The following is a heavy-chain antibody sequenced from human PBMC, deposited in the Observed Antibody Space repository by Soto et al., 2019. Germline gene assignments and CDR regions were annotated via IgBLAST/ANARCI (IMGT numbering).Heavy chain of an antibody. D-gene: IGHD6-19*01. CDR3: ARGQVGSGSYYYYGMDV. Sequence: QVQLVQSGAEVKKPRSSVKVSCKASGGTFSSYAISWVRQAPGQGLEWMGGIIPIFGTANYAQKFQGRVTITADESTSTAYMELSSLRSEDTAVYYCARGQVGSGSYYYYGMDVWGQGTTVTVSS. CDR1: GGTFSSYA. J-gene: IGHJ6*02. V-gene: IGHV1-69*01. CDR2: IIPIFGTA.